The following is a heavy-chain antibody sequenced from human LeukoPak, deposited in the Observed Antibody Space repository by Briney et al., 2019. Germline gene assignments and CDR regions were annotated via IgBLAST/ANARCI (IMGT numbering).Heavy chain of an antibody. J-gene: IGHJ6*03. CDR3: ARYSEVYYYVDV. Sequence: GGSLRLSCAASGFTFSSYEMNWVRQAPGKGLEWVATIRSYSSYIHYGNSVKGRFTISRDDAKKSLYLQMNSLRDEDTAVYFCARYSEVYYYVDVWGTGTTVTVSS. D-gene: IGHD2-21*01. CDR2: IRSYSSYI. CDR1: GFTFSSYE. V-gene: IGHV3-21*01.